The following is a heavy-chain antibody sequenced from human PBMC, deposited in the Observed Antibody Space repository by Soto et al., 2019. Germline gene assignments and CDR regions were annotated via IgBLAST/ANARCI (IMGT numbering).Heavy chain of an antibody. V-gene: IGHV4-61*02. Sequence: TLSLTCTASGDSVTSRRFYCNWIRQPAGKGLEWIGRIDTSGNTNYNPSLKSRVTMSVDTSKNQFSLKVTSVTAADTAVYYCARGGQDFWSGPFDYWGQGALVTVSS. CDR1: GDSVTSRRFY. J-gene: IGHJ4*02. CDR3: ARGGQDFWSGPFDY. D-gene: IGHD3-3*01. CDR2: IDTSGNT.